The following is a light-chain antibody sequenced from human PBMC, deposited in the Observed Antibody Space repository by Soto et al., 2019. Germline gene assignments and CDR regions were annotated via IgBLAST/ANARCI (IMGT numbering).Light chain of an antibody. J-gene: IGLJ2*01. CDR1: SSYVGDYNF. CDR2: EVT. V-gene: IGLV2-8*01. Sequence: QSALTQPPSASGSPGQSVTISCTGTSSYVGDYNFVSWYQQHPGKAPKLMIYEVTKRPSGVPDRFSGSKSGNTASLTVSGLQAEDEANYYCSSYGGSNNFVLFGGGTQLTVL. CDR3: SSYGGSNNFVL.